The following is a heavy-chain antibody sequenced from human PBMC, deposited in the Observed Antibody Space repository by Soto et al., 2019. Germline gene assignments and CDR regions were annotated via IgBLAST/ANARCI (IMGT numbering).Heavy chain of an antibody. CDR3: AKDPYYDSSGYPSYFDY. Sequence: PGGSLRLSCVASGFTFSISGLHWVRQAPGKGLEWVAIISYDGSNTYYADSVKGRFTISRDNSKNTLYLQMNSLRAEDTSVYYCAKDPYYDSSGYPSYFDYWGQG. CDR2: ISYDGSNT. D-gene: IGHD3-22*01. J-gene: IGHJ4*02. V-gene: IGHV3-30*18. CDR1: GFTFSISG.